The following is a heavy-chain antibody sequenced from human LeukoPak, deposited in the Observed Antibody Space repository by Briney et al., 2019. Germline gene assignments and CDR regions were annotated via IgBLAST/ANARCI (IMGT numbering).Heavy chain of an antibody. V-gene: IGHV4-30-2*01. Sequence: PSETLSLTCAVSGESITSSGHPWSWIRQPPGKGLEWIGFIYHTGITDYNASLKSRVTISVDRSKNQFSLRLSSMTPADTAVYYCARTGYTYGPPYFFDYRGQGSLVTISS. D-gene: IGHD5-18*01. CDR1: GESITSSGHP. CDR2: IYHTGIT. CDR3: ARTGYTYGPPYFFDY. J-gene: IGHJ4*02.